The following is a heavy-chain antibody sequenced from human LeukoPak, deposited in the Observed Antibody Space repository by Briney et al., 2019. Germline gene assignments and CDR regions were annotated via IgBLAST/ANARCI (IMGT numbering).Heavy chain of an antibody. CDR2: VYKSGTI. CDR1: GGSINSHY. Sequence: SETLSLTCTVSGGSINSHYCNWIRQSPGKGLEWIGYVYKSGTINYNPSLKSRVTISVDTSKNQFSLKLNSVTAADTAIYYCATKVRGGFNIWGQGTMVTVSS. CDR3: ATKVRGGFNI. V-gene: IGHV4-59*11. J-gene: IGHJ3*02. D-gene: IGHD2-15*01.